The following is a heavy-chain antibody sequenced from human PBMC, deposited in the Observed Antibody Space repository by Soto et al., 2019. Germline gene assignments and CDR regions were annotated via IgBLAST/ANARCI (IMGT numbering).Heavy chain of an antibody. Sequence: QVQLQESGPGLVKPSQTLSLTCTVSGGSISSGGYYWSWIRQHPGKGLEWIGYIYYSGSTYYNPSLKSRVNISVDTSKNQFSLKLSSVTAADTAVYYCARESKRREYFDYWGQGTLVTVSS. CDR2: IYYSGST. J-gene: IGHJ4*02. CDR1: GGSISSGGYY. V-gene: IGHV4-31*03. CDR3: ARESKRREYFDY.